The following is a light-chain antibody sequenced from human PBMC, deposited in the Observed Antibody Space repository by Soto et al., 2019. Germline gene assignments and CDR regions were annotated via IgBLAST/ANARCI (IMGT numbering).Light chain of an antibody. Sequence: IVLTQSPGTLSVSPGERATLSCRASQNVGTNLAWYQQKPGQAPRLLLYDSSTRAAGIPATFSRSGSGTEFALSISSLQSVDSAVYYCQQYNNWGLSFGEGTKVEIK. CDR3: QQYNNWGLS. CDR1: QNVGTN. J-gene: IGKJ4*01. V-gene: IGKV3D-15*01. CDR2: DSS.